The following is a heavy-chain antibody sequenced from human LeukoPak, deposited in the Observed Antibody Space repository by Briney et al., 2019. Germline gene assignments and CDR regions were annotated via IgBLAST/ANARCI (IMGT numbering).Heavy chain of an antibody. CDR1: GSTFTSND. CDR3: ARGPLNDP. Sequence: GASVTVTCKASGSTFTSNDINRVRHATGQGLERKGWAHIDNGYADYAQKFQNRVTMTNDTTNSTADKELSSLRSDNTTAYFRARGPLNDPWGQGTLVTVSS. CDR2: AHIDNGYA. J-gene: IGHJ5*02. V-gene: IGHV1-8*01.